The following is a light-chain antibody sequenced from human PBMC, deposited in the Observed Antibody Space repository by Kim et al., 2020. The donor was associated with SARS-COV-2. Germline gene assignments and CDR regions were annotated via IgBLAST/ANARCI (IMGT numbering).Light chain of an antibody. CDR3: QQYNDWRA. V-gene: IGKV3-15*01. CDR2: DAS. CDR1: QSVRSN. J-gene: IGKJ1*01. Sequence: EIVMTQSPATLSVSPGERATLSCRASQSVRSNLAWYQHKPGQAPRLLIYDASTRATGIPARFSGSGSGTEFALTINSLQSEDFAVYFCQQYNDWRAFGQGTKVDIK.